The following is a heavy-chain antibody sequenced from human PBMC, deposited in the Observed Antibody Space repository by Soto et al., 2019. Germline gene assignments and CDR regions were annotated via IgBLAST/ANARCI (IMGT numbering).Heavy chain of an antibody. J-gene: IGHJ4*02. CDR2: INHSGST. Sequence: SFTVDYVTLIRQPPGKGLEWIGYINHSGSTNYNPSLKSRVTISVDTSKNQFSLKLSSVTAADTAVYYCASLNPTTVTVDYWGQGTLVTVSS. CDR1: SFTVDY. D-gene: IGHD4-17*01. V-gene: IGHV4-34*13. CDR3: ASLNPTTVTVDY.